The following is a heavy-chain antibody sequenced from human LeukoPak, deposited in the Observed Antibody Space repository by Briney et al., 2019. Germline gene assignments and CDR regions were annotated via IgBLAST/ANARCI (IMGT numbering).Heavy chain of an antibody. CDR3: ARARGYSYGYSDY. CDR2: ISTSSNTI. Sequence: GGSLRLSCAASGFTVSSNYMNWVRQAPGKGLEWVSYISTSSNTIYYADSVKGRFTISRDNAKNSLYLQMNSLRAEDTAVYYCARARGYSYGYSDYWGQGTLVTVSS. CDR1: GFTVSSNY. D-gene: IGHD5-18*01. J-gene: IGHJ4*02. V-gene: IGHV3-48*01.